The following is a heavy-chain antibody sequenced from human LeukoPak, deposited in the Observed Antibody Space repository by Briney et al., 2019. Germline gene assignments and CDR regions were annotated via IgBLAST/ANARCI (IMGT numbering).Heavy chain of an antibody. Sequence: GGSLRLSCAASGFTFSQYDMHWVRQAPGKGLEWVAVIWFGGKIKYYVDSVKGRFTISRDNSKNTLFLQMNSLRADDTAVYYCAKDRAVAGTDARYYFDSWGQGTLVTVSA. V-gene: IGHV3-33*06. J-gene: IGHJ4*02. CDR3: AKDRAVAGTDARYYFDS. CDR2: IWFGGKIK. CDR1: GFTFSQYD. D-gene: IGHD6-19*01.